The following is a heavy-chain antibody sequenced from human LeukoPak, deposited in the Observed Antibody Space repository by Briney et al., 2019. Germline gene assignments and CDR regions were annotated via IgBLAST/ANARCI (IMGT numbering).Heavy chain of an antibody. CDR2: ISGSGGST. V-gene: IGHV3-23*01. D-gene: IGHD6-6*01. CDR3: AKEESSIAAHHYYYYYMDV. J-gene: IGHJ6*03. CDR1: GFTFSSYA. Sequence: TGGSLRLSCAASGFTFSSYAMSWVRQAPGKGLEWVSAISGSGGSTYYADSVKGRFTISRDNSKNTLYLQMNSLRAEDTAVYYCAKEESSIAAHHYYYYYMDVWGKGTTVTVSS.